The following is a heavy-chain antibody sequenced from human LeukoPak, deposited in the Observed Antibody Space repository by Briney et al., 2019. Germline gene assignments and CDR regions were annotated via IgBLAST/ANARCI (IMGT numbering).Heavy chain of an antibody. V-gene: IGHV3-30*04. Sequence: GGSLRLSCAASGFTSSNYFMHWVRQAPGKGLEWVADIASDGSHTFYVESVKGRFTISRDNSKNTLYLQMNSLRAEDTAVYFCARERQDTVIHSGAFDIWGQGTMVTVSS. CDR1: GFTSSNYF. D-gene: IGHD2-21*02. CDR3: ARERQDTVIHSGAFDI. J-gene: IGHJ3*02. CDR2: IASDGSHT.